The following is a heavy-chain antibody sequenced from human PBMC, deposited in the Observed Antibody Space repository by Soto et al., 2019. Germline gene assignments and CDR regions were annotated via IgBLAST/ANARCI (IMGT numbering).Heavy chain of an antibody. CDR3: ARHEGGYDILTGYRIDY. V-gene: IGHV4-39*01. CDR2: IYYSGST. Sequence: QLQLQESGPGLVKPSETLSLTCTVSGGSISSSSYYWGWIRQPPGKGLEWIGSIYYSGSTYYNPSLKRRVTISVDTSKNQFSLKLSSVTAADTAVYYCARHEGGYDILTGYRIDYWGQGTLVTVSS. CDR1: GGSISSSSYY. J-gene: IGHJ4*02. D-gene: IGHD3-9*01.